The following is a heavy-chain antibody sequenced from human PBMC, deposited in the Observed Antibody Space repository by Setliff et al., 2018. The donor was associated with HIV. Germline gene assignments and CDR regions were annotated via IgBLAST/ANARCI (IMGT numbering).Heavy chain of an antibody. CDR3: AREPNPDYYYFYMDV. J-gene: IGHJ6*03. CDR1: GFTFSSYA. Sequence: GGSLRLSCAASGFTFSSYAMTWVRQAPGKGVEWVSVIFSGGDSTYCADSVKGRFTISRVNSKNTLYLQMNSLRAEDTAVYYCAREPNPDYYYFYMDVWGKGTTVTVSS. CDR2: IFSGGDST. V-gene: IGHV3-NL1*01.